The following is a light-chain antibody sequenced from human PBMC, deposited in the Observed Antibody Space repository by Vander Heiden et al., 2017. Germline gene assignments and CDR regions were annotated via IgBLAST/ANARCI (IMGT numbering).Light chain of an antibody. CDR1: SGHSRYA. J-gene: IGLJ3*02. V-gene: IGLV4-69*01. Sequence: QLVLTQSPSASASLGASVKLTCTLSSGHSRYALAWHQQQPEKGPRYMMKLNSDGSHSKGDGIPDRFSGSSSGAERYLTISSRQSEDEADYYCQTWGTGMGVFGGGTKLTVL. CDR3: QTWGTGMGV. CDR2: LNSDGSH.